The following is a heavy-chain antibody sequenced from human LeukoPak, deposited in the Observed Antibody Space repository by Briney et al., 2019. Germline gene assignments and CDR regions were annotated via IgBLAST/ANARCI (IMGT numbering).Heavy chain of an antibody. J-gene: IGHJ6*02. CDR1: GGTFSSYA. V-gene: IGHV1-69*13. CDR3: AKHLYSSSWAYYYYGMDV. Sequence: ASVKVSFKASGGTFSSYAISWVRQAPGQGLEWMGGIIPIFGTANYAQKFQGRVTITADESTSTAYMELSSLRSEDTAVYYCAKHLYSSSWAYYYYGMDVWGQGTTVTVSS. CDR2: IIPIFGTA. D-gene: IGHD6-13*01.